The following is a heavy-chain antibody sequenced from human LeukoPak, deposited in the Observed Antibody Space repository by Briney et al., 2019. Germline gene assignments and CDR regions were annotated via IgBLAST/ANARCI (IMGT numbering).Heavy chain of an antibody. CDR3: ARGYDILTGFL. CDR2: IYYSGST. Sequence: SETLSLTCTVSGGSISSYYWSWIRQPPGKGLEWIGYIYYSGSTNYNPSLKSRVTISVDTSKNQFSLKLSSVTAADTALYYCARGYDILTGFLWGQGTLVTVSS. CDR1: GGSISSYY. V-gene: IGHV4-59*08. D-gene: IGHD3-9*01. J-gene: IGHJ4*02.